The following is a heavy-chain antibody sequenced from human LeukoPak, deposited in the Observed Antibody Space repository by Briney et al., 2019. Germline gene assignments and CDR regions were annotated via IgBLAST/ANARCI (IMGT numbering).Heavy chain of an antibody. CDR3: ATDDYRGLGY. V-gene: IGHV3-74*01. J-gene: IGHJ4*02. CDR2: IIQDGSVT. CDR1: GITFRDYY. D-gene: IGHD3-16*01. Sequence: GGSPRLSSVTSGITFRDYYMHWGREVPGEGLWCVSHIIQDGSVTSYADSVKGRFTISRDNAKNTVYLQLNNLRAEDTAVYYCATDDYRGLGYWSQGTLVTVSS.